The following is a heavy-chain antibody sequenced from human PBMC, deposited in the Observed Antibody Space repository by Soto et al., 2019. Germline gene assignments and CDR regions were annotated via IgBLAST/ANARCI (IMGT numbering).Heavy chain of an antibody. D-gene: IGHD3-10*01. Sequence: EVQLVESGGGLVQPGGSLRLSCAASGFTFSSYNINWVRQAPGKGLEWVSYITSGGSTIYYADSVKGRLTISRDKAKNSLYLQMNSLRDEDTAVYYCARDWGYFYGYFDYWGQGTLVTVSS. J-gene: IGHJ4*02. CDR2: ITSGGSTI. CDR1: GFTFSSYN. V-gene: IGHV3-48*02. CDR3: ARDWGYFYGYFDY.